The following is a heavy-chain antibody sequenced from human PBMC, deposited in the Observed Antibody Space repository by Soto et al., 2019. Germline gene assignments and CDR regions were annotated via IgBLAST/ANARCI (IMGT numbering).Heavy chain of an antibody. Sequence: GGSLRLSCAASGFTFSIYGMHWVRQAPGKGLEWVAVISYDGSNKYYADSVKGRFTISRDNSKNTLYLQMNSLRAEDTAVYYCAIESRAFDYWGQGTLVTVSS. V-gene: IGHV3-30*03. CDR2: ISYDGSNK. J-gene: IGHJ4*02. CDR3: AIESRAFDY. CDR1: GFTFSIYG.